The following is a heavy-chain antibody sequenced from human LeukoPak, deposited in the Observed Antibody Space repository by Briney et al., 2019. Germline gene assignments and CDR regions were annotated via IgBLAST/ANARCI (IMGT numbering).Heavy chain of an antibody. CDR1: GGSFSGYH. J-gene: IGHJ4*02. Sequence: SETLSLTCAVYGGSFSGYHWSWIRQSPGKGLEWIGEISHTGIASYNPSIKSRVAISVDASKNQFSLRMDSVTAADRAVYYCARLSFLSFSYDSTGHAIFFFDYWGRGTLVTVSS. CDR2: ISHTGIA. V-gene: IGHV4-34*01. CDR3: ARLSFLSFSYDSTGHAIFFFDY. D-gene: IGHD3-22*01.